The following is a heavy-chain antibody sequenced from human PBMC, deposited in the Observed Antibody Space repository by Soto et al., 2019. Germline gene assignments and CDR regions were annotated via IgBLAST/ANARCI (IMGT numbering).Heavy chain of an antibody. CDR1: GYIIKNYW. CDR2: IFPDDSDT. V-gene: IGHV5-51*01. D-gene: IGHD3-16*01. Sequence: PGESLKISCKASGYIIKNYWIGWVRQMPGQGLEWMGIIFPDDSDTRYIPSFQGHVTISVDKSISTAYVQWSSLKASDSAIYYCFRGGVTSRTFDYWGQGTLVTVS. CDR3: FRGGVTSRTFDY. J-gene: IGHJ4*02.